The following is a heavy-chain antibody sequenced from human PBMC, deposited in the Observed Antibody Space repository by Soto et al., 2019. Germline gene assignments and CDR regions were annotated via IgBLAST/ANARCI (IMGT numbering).Heavy chain of an antibody. CDR1: GVSISSDGYY. CDR2: IYHTGST. Sequence: QVQLQESGPGLVKPSQTLSLTCTVSGVSISSDGYYWSWIRQHPGKGLEWIGYIYHTGSTYHNPSLKRRVTISVDTSNNQFSLNLSSVTAADTAVYHCARSQVAMIHPFEYWGQGTLVTVSS. CDR3: ARSQVAMIHPFEY. V-gene: IGHV4-31*03. D-gene: IGHD3-22*01. J-gene: IGHJ4*02.